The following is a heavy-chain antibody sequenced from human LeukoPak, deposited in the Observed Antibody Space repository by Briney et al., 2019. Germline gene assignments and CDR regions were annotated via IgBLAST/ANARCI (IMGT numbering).Heavy chain of an antibody. J-gene: IGHJ4*02. D-gene: IGHD3-10*01. CDR3: AREFILWFGELSQPFDY. CDR1: GFTFSDYY. CDR2: ISSRGSTI. V-gene: IGHV3-11*01. Sequence: GGSLRLSCAASGFTFSDYYMSWIRQAPGKGLEWVSYISSRGSTIYYADSVKGRFTISRDNAKNSLYLQMNSLRAEDTAVYYCAREFILWFGELSQPFDYWGQGTLVTVSS.